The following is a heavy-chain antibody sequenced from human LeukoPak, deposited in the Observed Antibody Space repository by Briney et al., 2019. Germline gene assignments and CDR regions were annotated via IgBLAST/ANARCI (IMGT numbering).Heavy chain of an antibody. V-gene: IGHV3-33*01. CDR1: GFTFSSYG. Sequence: PGGSLRLSCAASGFTFSSYGMHWVRQAPGKGLEWVAVIWYDGSNKYYADSVKGRFTISRDNSKNTLYLQMNSLRAEDTAVYYCAREPHSYYDFWSGFTNRGAYFDYRGQGTLVTVSS. D-gene: IGHD3-3*01. CDR3: AREPHSYYDFWSGFTNRGAYFDY. J-gene: IGHJ4*02. CDR2: IWYDGSNK.